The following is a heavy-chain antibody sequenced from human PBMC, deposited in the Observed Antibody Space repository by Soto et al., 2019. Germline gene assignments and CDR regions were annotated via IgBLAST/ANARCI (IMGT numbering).Heavy chain of an antibody. CDR1: GASTVSHYH. CDR3: ALALGPTTGLDY. D-gene: IGHD1-26*01. CDR2: IFNSGTT. V-gene: IGHV4-31*02. Sequence: LSLTCSVSGASTVSHYHWTWIRQPPGKGLEWMGYIFNSGTTFYNPSLTSRLSISMDTSGNHFSLELRSVTAADTAVYYCALALGPTTGLDYWGQGTLVYVSA. J-gene: IGHJ4*02.